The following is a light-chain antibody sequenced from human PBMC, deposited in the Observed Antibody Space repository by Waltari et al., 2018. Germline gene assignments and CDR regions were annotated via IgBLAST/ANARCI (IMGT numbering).Light chain of an antibody. Sequence: QSALTQPASVSGSPGQSITISCTGSSTDVGRDESFSWYQDHPGQAPKVLVYDVSNRPSGVSDRFSGSKSGNTASLTISGLQPEDDANYYCTSQSRNNVVIFGGGTKLTVL. CDR1: STDVGRDES. CDR3: TSQSRNNVVI. CDR2: DVS. V-gene: IGLV2-14*03. J-gene: IGLJ2*01.